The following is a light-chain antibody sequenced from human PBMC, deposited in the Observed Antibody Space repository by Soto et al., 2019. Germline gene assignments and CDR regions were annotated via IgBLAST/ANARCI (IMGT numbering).Light chain of an antibody. CDR1: QSVSSY. CDR3: QLRGNRPPIT. V-gene: IGKV3-11*01. Sequence: IVLTQSPATLSLSPLERAALVGMASQSVSSYLAWYHQKPGGAPRRLIYDASNRATGGPATFSGSGSGADFTLTNSSRVPEDFAVYYCQLRGNRPPITFGQGTRLEIK. CDR2: DAS. J-gene: IGKJ5*01.